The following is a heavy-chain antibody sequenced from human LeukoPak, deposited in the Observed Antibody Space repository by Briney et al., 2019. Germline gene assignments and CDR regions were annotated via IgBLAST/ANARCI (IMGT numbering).Heavy chain of an antibody. CDR1: GYTFTGYY. J-gene: IGHJ6*03. CDR2: INPSGGST. Sequence: GASVRVSCKASGYTFTGYYMHWVRQSPGQGLEWMGWINPSGGSTSYAQKFQGRVTMTRDTSTSTVYMELSSLRSEDTAVYYCARGPGSSSSHYYYYYYMDVWGKGTTVTVSS. V-gene: IGHV1-46*01. CDR3: ARGPGSSSSHYYYYYYMDV. D-gene: IGHD6-6*01.